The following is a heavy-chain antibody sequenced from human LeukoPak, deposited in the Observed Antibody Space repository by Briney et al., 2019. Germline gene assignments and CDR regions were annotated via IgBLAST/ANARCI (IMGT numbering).Heavy chain of an antibody. CDR2: IRSKANSYST. Sequence: GGSLRLSXAASGFTFSGFAMHWVRQASGKGLEWVGRIRSKANSYSTAYAASVKGRFTISRDDSKKTAYLEINSLKTEDTAVYYCTRQYYDFWSGDPHAFDIWGQGTMVTVSS. CDR1: GFTFSGFA. D-gene: IGHD3-3*01. J-gene: IGHJ3*02. V-gene: IGHV3-73*01. CDR3: TRQYYDFWSGDPHAFDI.